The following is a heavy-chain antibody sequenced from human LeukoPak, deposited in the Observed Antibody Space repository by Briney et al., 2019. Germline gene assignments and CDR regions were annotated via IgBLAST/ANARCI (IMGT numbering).Heavy chain of an antibody. Sequence: GESLKISCKASGYSFTTYWIGWVRQMPGEGLEGRGNIYPADSTAHYSPSFQGQVTISVDKSISTAYLQWSSLKASDTAMYYCARQGVVIANYYMAVWGKGTTVTVSS. CDR2: IYPADSTA. CDR3: ARQGVVIANYYMAV. D-gene: IGHD2-21*01. J-gene: IGHJ6*03. CDR1: GYSFTTYW. V-gene: IGHV5-51*01.